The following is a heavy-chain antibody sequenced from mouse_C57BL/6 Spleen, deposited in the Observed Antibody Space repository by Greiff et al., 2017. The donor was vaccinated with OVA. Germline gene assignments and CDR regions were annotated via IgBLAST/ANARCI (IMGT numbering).Heavy chain of an antibody. V-gene: IGHV1-15*01. CDR1: GYTFTDYE. J-gene: IGHJ2*01. D-gene: IGHD2-2*01. CDR3: TRWMVTTRGHYFDY. CDR2: IDPETGGT. Sequence: VQLQESGAELVRPGASVTLSCKASGYTFTDYEMHWVKQTPVHGLEWIGAIDPETGGTAYNQKFKGKAILTADKSSSTAYMELRSLTSEDSAVYYCTRWMVTTRGHYFDYWGQGTTLTVSS.